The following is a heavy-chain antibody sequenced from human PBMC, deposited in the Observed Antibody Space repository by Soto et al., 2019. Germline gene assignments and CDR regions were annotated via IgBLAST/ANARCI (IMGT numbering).Heavy chain of an antibody. Sequence: QVQLVQSGAEVKKPGASVKVSCKASGYSFTSYYINWVRQASGQGLEWLGWMTPISGETGYAQKFQGRVSMTRDTSTSTAYVELSSLTYEDSAIYYCARNKWNTGDFDYWGHGTLVTVSS. CDR2: MTPISGET. D-gene: IGHD1-20*01. CDR3: ARNKWNTGDFDY. CDR1: GYSFTSYY. V-gene: IGHV1-8*01. J-gene: IGHJ4*01.